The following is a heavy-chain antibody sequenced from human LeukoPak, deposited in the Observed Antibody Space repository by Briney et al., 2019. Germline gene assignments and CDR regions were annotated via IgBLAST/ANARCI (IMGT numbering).Heavy chain of an antibody. CDR2: INPNSGGT. CDR3: ARDSGDGYNLAFYYYYMDV. D-gene: IGHD5-24*01. Sequence: ASVKVSCKASGYTFTGYYMHWVRQAPGQGLEWVGWINPNSGGTNYAQKFQGRVTMTRDTSISTAYMELSRLRSDDTAVYYCARDSGDGYNLAFYYYYMDVWGKGTTVTVSS. V-gene: IGHV1-2*02. CDR1: GYTFTGYY. J-gene: IGHJ6*03.